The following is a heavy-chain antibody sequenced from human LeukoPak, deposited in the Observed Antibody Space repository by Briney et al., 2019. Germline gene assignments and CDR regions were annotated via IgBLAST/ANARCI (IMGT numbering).Heavy chain of an antibody. CDR1: GFTFSNYW. D-gene: IGHD3-10*01. CDR2: ISGSGTDI. Sequence: GGSLRLSCAASGFTFSNYWMTWVRQAPGKGLEWVSYISGSGTDILYADSVKGRFTMSRDNAKNSLYLQMNSLRTEDTAVYYCTRDPRVLDYWGQGTLVTVSS. J-gene: IGHJ4*02. V-gene: IGHV3-21*05. CDR3: TRDPRVLDY.